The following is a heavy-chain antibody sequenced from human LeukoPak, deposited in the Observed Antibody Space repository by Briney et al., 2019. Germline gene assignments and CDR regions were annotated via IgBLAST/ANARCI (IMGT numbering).Heavy chain of an antibody. V-gene: IGHV4-59*08. Sequence: SETLSLTCTVSGGSISNYFWSWIRQPPGKGLEWIGYIYYSGSTNYNPSLKSRVTISVDTSKNQFSLKLSSVTAADTAVYYCARPVEMATTDAFDIWGQGTMVTVSS. J-gene: IGHJ3*02. D-gene: IGHD5-24*01. CDR2: IYYSGST. CDR1: GGSISNYF. CDR3: ARPVEMATTDAFDI.